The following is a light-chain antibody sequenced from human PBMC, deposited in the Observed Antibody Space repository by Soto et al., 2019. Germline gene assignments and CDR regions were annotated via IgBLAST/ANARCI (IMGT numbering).Light chain of an antibody. CDR3: QKSDHLPL. Sequence: DIQMTQSPPSLSASVGDRVTITCQASQDIGNSLNWFQHKPGKAPNLVIYDAYNLEIGVPSGFSGSGSGTDFTFTITRLRPEDMATYYCQKSDHLPLFGPGTKVESK. V-gene: IGKV1-33*01. CDR2: DAY. J-gene: IGKJ3*01. CDR1: QDIGNS.